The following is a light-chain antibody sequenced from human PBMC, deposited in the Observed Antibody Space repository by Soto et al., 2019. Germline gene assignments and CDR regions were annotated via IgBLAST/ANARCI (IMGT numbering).Light chain of an antibody. J-gene: IGKJ1*01. CDR3: QEYDNWLTWT. V-gene: IGKV3D-15*01. Sequence: EIVMTQSPATLSVSPGERATLSCRASQSVDRNLAWYQQKPGQAPRLLMYGASTRATGIPARFSGSGSGTEFTLTISSLQPEDFAVYYCQEYDNWLTWTFGQVTKVDIK. CDR2: GAS. CDR1: QSVDRN.